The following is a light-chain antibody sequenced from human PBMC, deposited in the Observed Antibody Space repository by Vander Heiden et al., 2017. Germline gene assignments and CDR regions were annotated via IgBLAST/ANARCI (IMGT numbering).Light chain of an antibody. Sequence: QSALTQPASVSGPPGQSITISCTGTSSDVGGYNYVSWYQQHPGKAPKLMIYEVSNRPSGVSNRFSGSKSGNTASLTISGLQAEDEADYYCSSYTSSSTNVFGTGTKVTVL. CDR3: SSYTSSSTNV. CDR2: EVS. V-gene: IGLV2-14*01. J-gene: IGLJ1*01. CDR1: SSDVGGYNY.